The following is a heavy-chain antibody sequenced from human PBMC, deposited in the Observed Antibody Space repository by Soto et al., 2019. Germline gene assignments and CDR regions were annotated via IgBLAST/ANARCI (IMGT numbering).Heavy chain of an antibody. D-gene: IGHD6-13*01. CDR2: IYYSGST. Sequence: ASETLSLTCTVSGGSISSYYWSWIRQPPGKGLEWIGYIYYSGSTNYNPSLKSRVTISVDTSKNQFSLKLSSVTAADTAVYYCARPGSWYNWFDPWGQGTLVTVSS. J-gene: IGHJ5*02. CDR3: ARPGSWYNWFDP. CDR1: GGSISSYY. V-gene: IGHV4-59*01.